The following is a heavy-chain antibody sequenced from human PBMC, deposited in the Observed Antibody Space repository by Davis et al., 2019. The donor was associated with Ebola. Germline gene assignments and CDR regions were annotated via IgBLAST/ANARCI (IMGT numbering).Heavy chain of an antibody. D-gene: IGHD3-10*01. CDR1: EFTFSTYW. V-gene: IGHV3-74*01. CDR2: INSDGSIA. Sequence: GESLKISCTASEFTFSTYWMHWVRQGPGKGLVCVSRINSDGSIATYADSVKGRFTISRDNAKNTLYLQMNSLRAEDTAMYYCARGLVGESSVGIDQWGQGTLVTVSS. J-gene: IGHJ4*02. CDR3: ARGLVGESSVGIDQ.